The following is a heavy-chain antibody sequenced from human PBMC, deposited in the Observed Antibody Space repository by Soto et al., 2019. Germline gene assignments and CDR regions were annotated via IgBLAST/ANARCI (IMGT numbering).Heavy chain of an antibody. J-gene: IGHJ6*02. D-gene: IGHD2-15*01. Sequence: PGGSLRLPCTASAFSFSDYDMHWARQVPGKGLELIHSLGRGRDPFHTGALEHRFIISRENARNAMFLEMDSVTVGDTAVYYCARAYAGRLPRRADYYCALGVWGQGIRVTV. CDR3: ARAYAGRLPRRADYYCALGV. V-gene: IGHV3-13*05. CDR2: LGRGRDP. CDR1: AFSFSDYD.